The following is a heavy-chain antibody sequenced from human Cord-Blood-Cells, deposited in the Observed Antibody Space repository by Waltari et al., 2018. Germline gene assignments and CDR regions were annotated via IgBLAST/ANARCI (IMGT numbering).Heavy chain of an antibody. Sequence: QLQLQESGPGLVKPSETLSLTCTVSGGSISSSSYYWGWFRPPPGKGLEWIGRIYYSGSTYYDPSLKSRVTMSVDTSKNQFSLKLSSVTAADTAVYYCARQGRAAMVAWWFDPWGQGTLVTVSS. CDR3: ARQGRAAMVAWWFDP. J-gene: IGHJ5*02. D-gene: IGHD5-18*01. CDR2: IYYSGST. CDR1: GGSISSSSYY. V-gene: IGHV4-39*01.